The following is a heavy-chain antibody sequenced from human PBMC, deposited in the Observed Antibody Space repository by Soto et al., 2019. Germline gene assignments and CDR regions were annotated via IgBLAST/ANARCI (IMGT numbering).Heavy chain of an antibody. CDR2: ISGSGGST. D-gene: IGHD6-13*01. Sequence: GGSLRLSCAASGFTFSSYAMSWVRQAPGKGLEWVSAISGSGGSTYYADSVKGRFTISRDNSKNTLYLQMNSLRAEDTAVYYCAKSPLEYSSSWYYDYWGQGTLVTVSS. CDR1: GFTFSSYA. V-gene: IGHV3-23*01. CDR3: AKSPLEYSSSWYYDY. J-gene: IGHJ4*02.